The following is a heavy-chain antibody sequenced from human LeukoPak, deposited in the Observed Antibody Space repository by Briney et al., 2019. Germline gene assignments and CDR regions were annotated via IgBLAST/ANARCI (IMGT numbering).Heavy chain of an antibody. D-gene: IGHD3-22*01. CDR2: IYYSGST. Sequence: PSETLSLTCTVSAGSISSGGYYWSWIRQHPGKGLEWIGYIYYSGSTYYNSSLKSRVTISVDTSKNQFSLKLSSVAAADAAVYYCARSELYDSSGYYYEYGMDVWGQGTTVTVCS. CDR3: ARSELYDSSGYYYEYGMDV. CDR1: AGSISSGGYY. V-gene: IGHV4-31*03. J-gene: IGHJ6*02.